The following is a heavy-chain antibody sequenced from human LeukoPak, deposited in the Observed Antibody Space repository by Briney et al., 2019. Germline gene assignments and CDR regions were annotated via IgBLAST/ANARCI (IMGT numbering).Heavy chain of an antibody. J-gene: IGHJ4*02. CDR3: ARSLWADWYFDS. CDR1: GGSISSYY. Sequence: SETLSLTCTVSGGSISSYYWSWIRQPPGKGLEWLGYIYYSGSTDYNPSLKSRITILVDTSKSQFSLKLTSVTAAGTAVYYCARSLWADWYFDSWGQGTLVTVSS. V-gene: IGHV4-59*01. CDR2: IYYSGST. D-gene: IGHD3/OR15-3a*01.